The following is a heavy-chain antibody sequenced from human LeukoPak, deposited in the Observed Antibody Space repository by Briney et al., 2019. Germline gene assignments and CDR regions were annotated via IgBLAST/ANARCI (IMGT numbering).Heavy chain of an antibody. J-gene: IGHJ5*02. V-gene: IGHV1-69*13. Sequence: SVKVSCKASGGTFSSYAISWVRQAPGQRLEWIGGSIPIFGTANYAQKFQGRVTITADESTSTAYMELSSLRSEDTAVYYCARDLIRFFGVVIIPGWFAPRGQGTLVTVSS. CDR1: GGTFSSYA. D-gene: IGHD3-3*01. CDR3: ARDLIRFFGVVIIPGWFAP. CDR2: SIPIFGTA.